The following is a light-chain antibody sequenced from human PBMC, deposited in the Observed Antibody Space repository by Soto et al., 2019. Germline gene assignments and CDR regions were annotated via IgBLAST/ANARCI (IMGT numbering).Light chain of an antibody. CDR2: DDN. J-gene: IGLJ1*01. V-gene: IGLV1-51*01. CDR3: GSWDSSLSAYV. Sequence: QSLLTQPPCVSAAPGQKFTIACSGSISNIGGNSVSWYQQLPGTAPKLLIYDDNKLPSVIPDRFSGSKSGTSATLGITGFQTGDEADYYCGSWDSSLSAYVFGTGTKVTVL. CDR1: ISNIGGNS.